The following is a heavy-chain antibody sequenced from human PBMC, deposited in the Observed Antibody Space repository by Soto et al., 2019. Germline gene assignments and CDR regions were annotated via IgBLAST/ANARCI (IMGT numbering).Heavy chain of an antibody. Sequence: QVQLVQSGAEVKKPGSSVKVSCKASGGAFTNDIITWVRQAPGQGLEWVGRIIPLLDITNYAQKFQGRVTITADKSTSPAFMELNSLISEDTAVYYCARDSPIGSAFSGYDAIDYWGQGTLVTVSS. CDR2: IIPLLDIT. CDR1: GGAFTNDI. D-gene: IGHD5-12*01. V-gene: IGHV1-69*08. J-gene: IGHJ4*02. CDR3: ARDSPIGSAFSGYDAIDY.